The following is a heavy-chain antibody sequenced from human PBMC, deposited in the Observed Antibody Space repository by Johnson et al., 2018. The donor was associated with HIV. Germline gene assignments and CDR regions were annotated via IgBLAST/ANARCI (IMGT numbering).Heavy chain of an antibody. CDR2: IKSKTDGGTT. D-gene: IGHD3-22*01. CDR3: ARGGFMIVVGDAFDI. Sequence: VQLVESGGGLVQPGGSLRLSCAASGFTFSNAWMSWVRQAPGKGLEWVGRIKSKTDGGTTDYAAPVKGRFTISRDDSKNTLYLQMNSLKTEDTAVYYCARGGFMIVVGDAFDIWGQGTMVTVSS. CDR1: GFTFSNAW. V-gene: IGHV3-15*01. J-gene: IGHJ3*02.